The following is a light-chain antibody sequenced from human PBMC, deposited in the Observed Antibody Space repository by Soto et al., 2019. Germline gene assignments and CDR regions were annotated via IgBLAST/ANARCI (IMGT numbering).Light chain of an antibody. CDR2: AAS. V-gene: IGKV3-20*01. CDR3: QQYTDWPIT. J-gene: IGKJ5*01. Sequence: VLTQSPGTLSLSPGERATLSCRASQSVSSRSLAWYQQQPGQAPRLLIYAASTRATAVPDRFSGSGSGTDFTLTITSLQSDDFAVYFCQQYTDWPITFGQGTRLEIK. CDR1: QSVSSRS.